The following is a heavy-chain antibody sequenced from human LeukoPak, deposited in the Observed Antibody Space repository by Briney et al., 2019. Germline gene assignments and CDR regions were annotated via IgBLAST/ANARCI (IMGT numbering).Heavy chain of an antibody. CDR3: ARDLGGLGELSAPT. J-gene: IGHJ5*02. D-gene: IGHD3-16*02. CDR2: IYYSGST. V-gene: IGHV4-30-4*01. Sequence: SQTLSLTCTVSGDSISSGDYYWSWIRQPPGEGLEWIGYIYYSGSTYYNPSLKSRVTISVDTSKNQFSLKLSSVTAADTAVYYCARDLGGLGELSAPTWGQGTLVTVSS. CDR1: GDSISSGDYY.